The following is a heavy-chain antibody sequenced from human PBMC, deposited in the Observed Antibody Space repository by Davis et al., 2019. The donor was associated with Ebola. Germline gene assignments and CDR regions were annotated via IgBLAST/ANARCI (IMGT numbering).Heavy chain of an antibody. V-gene: IGHV5-51*01. CDR3: EKQESLYGSSDY. D-gene: IGHD3-22*01. Sequence: GESLKISCKGSGYSFTTYWIAWVRQTPAKGLEWMGIIYPGDSDTRYSPSFEGPVTISVDRSISTTYLQWSSLKASDTAMYYCEKQESLYGSSDYWGQGTLVTVSS. CDR2: IYPGDSDT. CDR1: GYSFTTYW. J-gene: IGHJ4*02.